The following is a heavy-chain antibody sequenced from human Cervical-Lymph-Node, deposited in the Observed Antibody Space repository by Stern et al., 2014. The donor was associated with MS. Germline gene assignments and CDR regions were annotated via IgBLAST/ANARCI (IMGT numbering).Heavy chain of an antibody. V-gene: IGHV4-31*03. CDR3: ARKGAIVPAAIENWFDS. CDR2: IYHSGST. Sequence: QLQLQESGPGLVKPSRTLSLTCTVSGGSISSGGYFWSWIRQHPGKGLEWIGYIYHSGSTYYNPSLKSRVTISVDTSKNQFSLNVSSVTAADTAVYYCARKGAIVPAAIENWFDSWGQGTLVTVSS. CDR1: GGSISSGGYF. J-gene: IGHJ5*01. D-gene: IGHD2-2*01.